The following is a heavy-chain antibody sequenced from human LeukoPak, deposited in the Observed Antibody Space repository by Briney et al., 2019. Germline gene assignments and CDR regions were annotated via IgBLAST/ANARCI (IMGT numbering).Heavy chain of an antibody. J-gene: IGHJ4*02. CDR2: INNDGSTT. V-gene: IGHV3-74*01. D-gene: IGHD2-15*01. Sequence: GGSLGLSCAASGFTFINYWMHWVRQAPGEGLVWVSHINNDGSTTTYADSVKGRFTISRDNAKNTLYLHVNSLRAEDTAVYYCARGGFCSGADCRGSFDYWGQGSLVTVSS. CDR3: ARGGFCSGADCRGSFDY. CDR1: GFTFINYW.